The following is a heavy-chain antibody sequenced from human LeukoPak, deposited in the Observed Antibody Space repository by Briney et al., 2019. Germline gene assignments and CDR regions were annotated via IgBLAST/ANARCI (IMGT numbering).Heavy chain of an antibody. V-gene: IGHV3-7*01. J-gene: IGHJ4*02. CDR1: GFTFSSFW. D-gene: IGHD2-2*01. CDR3: ATNGHSHAN. CDR2: IKDDGSEN. Sequence: EGSLRLSCAASGFTFSSFWMSWVRQVPGKGLEWVANIKDDGSENHHVDSVRGRFTISRDNAKNSLYLQMNSLRAEDTAVYYCATNGHSHANWGQGTLVTVSS.